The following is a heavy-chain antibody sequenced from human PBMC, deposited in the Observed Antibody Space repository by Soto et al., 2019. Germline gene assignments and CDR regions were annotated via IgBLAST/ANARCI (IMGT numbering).Heavy chain of an antibody. D-gene: IGHD3-16*01. Sequence: NPSETLSLTSSVSGRSMRRNYWSWIRQSPDKGLEWLGYVFYGGTDYNPSLGGRVSMSVETSKSQFSLKLTSVTVADTAVYYCASYRGALYFESWGPGILVTVSS. J-gene: IGHJ4*02. CDR3: ASYRGALYFES. V-gene: IGHV4-59*01. CDR1: GRSMRRNY. CDR2: VFYGGT.